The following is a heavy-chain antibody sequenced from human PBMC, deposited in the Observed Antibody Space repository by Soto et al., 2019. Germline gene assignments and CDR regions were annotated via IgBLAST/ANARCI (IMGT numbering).Heavy chain of an antibody. D-gene: IGHD2-21*02. CDR2: IYYSGST. V-gene: IGHV4-39*01. CDR3: ARQDYCGGDCYHFDY. CDR1: GGSISSSSYY. Sequence: SETLSLTCTVSGGSISSSSYYWGWIRQPPGKGLEWIGSIYYSGSTYYNPSLKSRVTISVDTSKNQFSLKLSSVTAADTAVYYCARQDYCGGDCYHFDYWGQGTLVTVSS. J-gene: IGHJ4*02.